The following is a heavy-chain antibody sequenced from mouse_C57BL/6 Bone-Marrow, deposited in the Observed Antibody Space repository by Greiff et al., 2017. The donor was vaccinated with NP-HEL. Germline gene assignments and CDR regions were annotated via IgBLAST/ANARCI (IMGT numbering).Heavy chain of an antibody. V-gene: IGHV5-17*01. CDR3: ERLWVGRTSFDY. D-gene: IGHD4-1*01. Sequence: EVKLVESGGGLVKPGGSLKLSCAASGFTFSDYGMHWVRQAPEKGLEWVAYISSGSSTIYYADTVKGRFPISRDNAKNTLFLQMTSLRSEDTAMYYCERLWVGRTSFDYWGQGTTLTVSS. CDR2: ISSGSSTI. J-gene: IGHJ2*01. CDR1: GFTFSDYG.